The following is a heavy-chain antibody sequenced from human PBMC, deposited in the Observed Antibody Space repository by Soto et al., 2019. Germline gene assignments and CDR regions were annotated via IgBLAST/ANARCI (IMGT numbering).Heavy chain of an antibody. V-gene: IGHV4-59*01. Sequence: SETLSLTCTVSGGSISSYYWSWIRQPPGKGLEWIGYIYYSGSTNYNPSLKSRVTISVDTSKNQFSLKLSSVTAADTAVYYCARSYYDFWSGPYYYYYYGMDVWGQGTTVT. D-gene: IGHD3-3*01. CDR2: IYYSGST. CDR1: GGSISSYY. CDR3: ARSYYDFWSGPYYYYYYGMDV. J-gene: IGHJ6*02.